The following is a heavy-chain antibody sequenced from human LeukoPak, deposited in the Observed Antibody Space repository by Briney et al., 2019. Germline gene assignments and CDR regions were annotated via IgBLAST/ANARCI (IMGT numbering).Heavy chain of an antibody. CDR1: GGSISSSSYY. D-gene: IGHD3-22*01. CDR3: AGTYYYDSSGYYE. CDR2: IYYSGST. Sequence: SETLSLTCTVSGGSISSSSYYWGWIRQPPGEGLEWIGSIYYSGSTYYNPSLKSRVTISVDTSKNQFSLKLSSVTAADTAVYYCAGTYYYDSSGYYEWGQGTLVTVSS. V-gene: IGHV4-39*01. J-gene: IGHJ4*02.